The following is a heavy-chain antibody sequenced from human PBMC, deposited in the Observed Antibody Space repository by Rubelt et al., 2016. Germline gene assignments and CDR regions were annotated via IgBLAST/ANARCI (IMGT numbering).Heavy chain of an antibody. J-gene: IGHJ4*02. V-gene: IGHV3-23*01. CDR2: ISASAVST. CDR1: GFIFTNYA. D-gene: IGHD6-19*01. Sequence: EVQLLESGGGLVQPGGSLRLSCAASGFIFTNYAMSWVRQAPGKGLEWVSAISASAVSTYYAASVKGRFTISRDNSKNTLYLRMNSLRAEDTAVYYGAKENSGLYFLDDWGQGTLVTVSP. CDR3: AKENSGLYFLDD.